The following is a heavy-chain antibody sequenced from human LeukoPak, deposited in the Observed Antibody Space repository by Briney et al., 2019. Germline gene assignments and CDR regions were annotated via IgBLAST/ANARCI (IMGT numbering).Heavy chain of an antibody. CDR2: ISSSGSTI. Sequence: GGSLRPSCEASGFSVSSNYMTWVRQAPGKGLEWVSYISSSGSTIYYADSVKGRFTISRDNAKNSLYLQMNSLRAEDTAVYYCARGGSVVTQTGYYWGQGTLVTVSS. D-gene: IGHD3-22*01. V-gene: IGHV3-48*04. J-gene: IGHJ4*02. CDR1: GFSVSSNY. CDR3: ARGGSVVTQTGYY.